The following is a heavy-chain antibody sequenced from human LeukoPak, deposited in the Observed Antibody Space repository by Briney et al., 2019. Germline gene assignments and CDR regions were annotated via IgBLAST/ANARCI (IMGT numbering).Heavy chain of an antibody. CDR3: ARAAGLRNNWFDP. CDR1: GFTFRSYW. Sequence: PGGSLRLSCTISGFTFRSYWMSWVRQAPGKGLEWVANIKQDGSEKYYVDSVKGRFTISRDNAKNSLYLQMNSLRAEDTAVYYCARAAGLRNNWFDPWGQGTLVTVSS. CDR2: IKQDGSEK. D-gene: IGHD6-19*01. V-gene: IGHV3-7*01. J-gene: IGHJ5*02.